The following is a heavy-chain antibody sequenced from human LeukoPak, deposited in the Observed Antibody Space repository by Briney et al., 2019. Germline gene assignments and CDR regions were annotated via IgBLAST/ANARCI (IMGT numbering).Heavy chain of an antibody. CDR1: GFTFSNYA. CDR2: IRGTGERT. V-gene: IGHV3-23*01. Sequence: GGSLRLSCAASGFTFSNYAMTWVRQAPGKGLEWVSSIRGTGERTYYPDSVKGHFTISRDNSKNTLYLQMNSLRAEDTAVYYCATHSTLDPNCYYYMDVWGKGTTVTVSS. D-gene: IGHD3/OR15-3a*01. CDR3: ATHSTLDPNCYYYMDV. J-gene: IGHJ6*03.